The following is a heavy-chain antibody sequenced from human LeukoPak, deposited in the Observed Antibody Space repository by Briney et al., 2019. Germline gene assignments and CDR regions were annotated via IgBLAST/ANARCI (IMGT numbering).Heavy chain of an antibody. CDR2: IYHSGST. Sequence: PSETLSLTCTVSGYSISSGYYWGWIRQPPGKGLEWIGSIYHSGSTYYNPSLKSRVTISVDTSKNQFSLKLSSVTAADTAVYYCARSRRLVRGFDYWGQGTLVTVSS. J-gene: IGHJ4*02. V-gene: IGHV4-38-2*02. D-gene: IGHD6-19*01. CDR3: ARSRRLVRGFDY. CDR1: GYSISSGYY.